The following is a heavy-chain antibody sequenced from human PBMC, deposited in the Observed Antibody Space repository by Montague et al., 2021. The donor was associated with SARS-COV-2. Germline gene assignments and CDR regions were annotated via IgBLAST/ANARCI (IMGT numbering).Heavy chain of an antibody. D-gene: IGHD2-15*01. J-gene: IGHJ3*02. CDR2: IYYSGST. CDR3: ARWKRDCSGCSCYSNRFDI. V-gene: IGHV4-39*01. CDR1: SGSISSSSYY. Sequence: SETLSLTCTVSSGSISSSSYYWGWIRQPPGKGLEWIGSIYYSGSTYYNPSLKSRLSISVDTSKNQFSLKLSSVTAADTAVYYCARWKRDCSGCSCYSNRFDIWGQGTMVTVSS.